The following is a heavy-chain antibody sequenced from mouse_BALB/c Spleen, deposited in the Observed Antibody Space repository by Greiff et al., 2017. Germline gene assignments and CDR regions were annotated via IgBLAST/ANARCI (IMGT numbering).Heavy chain of an antibody. CDR2: IYPGNGDT. V-gene: IGHV1-12*01. D-gene: IGHD1-1*01. Sequence: LQQSGAELVKPGASVKMSCKASGYTFTSYNMHWVKQTPGQGLEWIGAIYPGNGDTSYNQKFKGKATLTADKSSSTAYMQLSSLTSEDSAVYYCARAEYYGTYAMDYWGQGTSVTVSS. CDR3: ARAEYYGTYAMDY. CDR1: GYTFTSYN. J-gene: IGHJ4*01.